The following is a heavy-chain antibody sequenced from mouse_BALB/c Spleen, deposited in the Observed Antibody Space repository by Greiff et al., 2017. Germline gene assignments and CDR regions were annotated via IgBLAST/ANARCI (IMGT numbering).Heavy chain of an antibody. CDR3: TRGLLRPPYWYFDV. CDR2: INPSNGGT. Sequence: QVQLQQSGAELVKPGASVKLSCKASGYTFTSYYMYWVKQRPGQGLEWIGEINPSNGGTNFNEKFKSKATLTVDKSSSTAYMQLSSLTSEDSAVYYCTRGLLRPPYWYFDVWGAGTTVTVSS. D-gene: IGHD1-2*01. CDR1: GYTFTSYY. J-gene: IGHJ1*01. V-gene: IGHV1S81*02.